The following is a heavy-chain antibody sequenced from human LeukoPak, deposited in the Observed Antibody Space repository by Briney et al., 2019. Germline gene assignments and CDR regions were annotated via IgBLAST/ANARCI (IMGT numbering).Heavy chain of an antibody. D-gene: IGHD5-24*01. CDR3: AKGREMSAILGARYYYINV. J-gene: IGHJ6*03. V-gene: IGHV1-69*06. CDR2: IIPIFGTT. CDR1: GDTFSNYV. Sequence: SVKVSCKASGDTFSNYVITWVRQAPGQGLERVGWIIPIFGTTKYAQRFQDRVTITADRSMTTAYMDLTSLKYDDTAVYFCAKGREMSAILGARYYYINVWGKGTTVTVSS.